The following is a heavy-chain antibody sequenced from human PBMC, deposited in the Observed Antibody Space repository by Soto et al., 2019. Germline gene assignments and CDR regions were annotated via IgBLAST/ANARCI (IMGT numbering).Heavy chain of an antibody. CDR3: ARLNDFWIGYEMSGIY. V-gene: IGHV4-39*01. CDR2: FYSSGST. D-gene: IGHD3-3*01. CDR1: GDSISSSRFY. J-gene: IGHJ4*02. Sequence: QVQLQESGPGLVKPSETLSLSCSVSGDSISSSRFYWAWIRQPPGKGLEWIASFYSSGSTYYNPSIKSRPTVSVDTSKSQFSLKLGSVTDADTTVYYCARLNDFWIGYEMSGIYWGRGTLVSVAS.